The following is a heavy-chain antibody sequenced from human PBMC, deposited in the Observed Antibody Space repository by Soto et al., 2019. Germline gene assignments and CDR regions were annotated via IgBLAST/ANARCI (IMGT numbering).Heavy chain of an antibody. CDR1: GYTFTSYA. CDR2: INAGNGNT. D-gene: IGHD3-9*01. V-gene: IGHV1-3*05. CDR3: ARDSLDFDWLSLDY. Sequence: QVQLVQSGAEEKKPGASVKVSCKASGYTFTSYAMHWVRQAPGQRLEWMGWINAGNGNTKYSQKFQGRVTITRDTYASTGYMELSSLRSEDTAVYYCARDSLDFDWLSLDYWGQGTLVTVSS. J-gene: IGHJ4*02.